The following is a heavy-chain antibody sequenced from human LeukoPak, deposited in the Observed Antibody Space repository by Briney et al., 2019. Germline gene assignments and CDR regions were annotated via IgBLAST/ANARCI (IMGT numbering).Heavy chain of an antibody. Sequence: SGTLSLTCAVSGGSISSSNWWSWVRQPPGKGLEWIGEIYHSGSTNYNPSLKSRVTISVDKSKNQFSLKLSSVTAADTAVYYCARDLGGYSGYDYGGYSYGFYFDYWGQGTLATVSS. D-gene: IGHD5-12*01. CDR2: IYHSGST. CDR3: ARDLGGYSGYDYGGYSYGFYFDY. V-gene: IGHV4-4*02. CDR1: GGSISSSNW. J-gene: IGHJ4*02.